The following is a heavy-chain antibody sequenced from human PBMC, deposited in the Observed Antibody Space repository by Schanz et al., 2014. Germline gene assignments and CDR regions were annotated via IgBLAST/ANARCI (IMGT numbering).Heavy chain of an antibody. CDR3: AMGGYQLHH. V-gene: IGHV3-23*04. J-gene: IGHJ4*02. CDR1: GFSFSSYT. Sequence: VQLVESGGGLVKPGGSLRLSCAASGFSFSSYTMSWVRQAPGKGLQWVSSLSGDGGTTHYADSVKGRFTISRDNSKNTLYLQMNNLRAEDTAVYYCAMGGYQLHHWGQGTLVTVSS. CDR2: LSGDGGTT. D-gene: IGHD2-2*01.